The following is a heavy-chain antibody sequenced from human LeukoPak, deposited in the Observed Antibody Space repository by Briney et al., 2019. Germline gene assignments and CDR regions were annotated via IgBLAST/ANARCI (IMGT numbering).Heavy chain of an antibody. CDR3: AREFSSPSGDYMDV. CDR1: GYTFTGYY. V-gene: IGHV1-2*02. D-gene: IGHD6-13*01. Sequence: ASVKVSCKASGYTFTGYYMHWVRQAPGQGLEWMGWINPNSGGTNYAQKFQGRVTMTRDTSISTAYMELSRLRSDDTAVNYCAREFSSPSGDYMDVWGKGTTVTVSS. J-gene: IGHJ6*03. CDR2: INPNSGGT.